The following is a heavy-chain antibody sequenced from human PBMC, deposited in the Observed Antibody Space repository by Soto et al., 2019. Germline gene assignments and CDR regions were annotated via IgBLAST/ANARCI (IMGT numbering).Heavy chain of an antibody. J-gene: IGHJ4*02. CDR2: INPNGGTS. CDR1: GYTFTHYY. Sequence: QLQLVQSGAEVKKPGASVKVSCKASGYTFTHYYMHWVRQTPGQGLEWMGIINPNGGTSTYAQKFRARFTRTRDTSTSTFYMELSGVRSEDSAVYYCATSVNSAMAFDFWGQGTLVTVSS. CDR3: ATSVNSAMAFDF. V-gene: IGHV1-46*01. D-gene: IGHD5-18*01.